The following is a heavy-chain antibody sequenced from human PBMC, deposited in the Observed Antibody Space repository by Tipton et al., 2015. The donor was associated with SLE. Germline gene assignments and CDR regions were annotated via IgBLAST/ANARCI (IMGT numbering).Heavy chain of an antibody. J-gene: IGHJ5*02. V-gene: IGHV4-59*01. CDR1: GGSFTSNY. Sequence: TLSLTCTVSGGSFTSNYWSWIRQPPGKGLEWIGCMHYSGSSAYNASLRSRVTILVDTSKKQNSLKLTSVTAADTAIYYCARDQEMSSGENRFDPWGQGTLVTVSS. CDR2: MHYSGSS. D-gene: IGHD5-24*01. CDR3: ARDQEMSSGENRFDP.